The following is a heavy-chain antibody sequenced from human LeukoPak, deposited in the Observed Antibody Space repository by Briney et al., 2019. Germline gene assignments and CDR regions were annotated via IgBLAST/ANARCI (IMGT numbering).Heavy chain of an antibody. CDR3: VKDRCYDSSGYFDY. D-gene: IGHD3-22*01. CDR2: ISSNGDST. V-gene: IGHV3-64D*06. J-gene: IGHJ4*02. Sequence: PGGSLRLSCSASGFAFSGYAMHWVRQAPGKGLEYVSAISSNGDSTYYADSVKGRFTISRDNSKNTLYLQMSSLRAEDTAVYYCVKDRCYDSSGYFDYWGQGTLVTVSS. CDR1: GFAFSGYA.